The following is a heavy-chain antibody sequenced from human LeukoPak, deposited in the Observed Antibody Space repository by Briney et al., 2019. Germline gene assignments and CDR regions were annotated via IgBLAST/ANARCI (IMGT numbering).Heavy chain of an antibody. CDR2: IRYDGSNK. Sequence: GGSLRLSCAASGFTFSSYGMHWVRQAPGKGLEWVAFIRYDGSNKYYVGSVKGRFTISRDNSKNTLYLQMNSLRAEDTAVYYCAKRSGWEVSYYSYYMDVWGKGTTVTISS. CDR1: GFTFSSYG. V-gene: IGHV3-30*02. J-gene: IGHJ6*03. CDR3: AKRSGWEVSYYSYYMDV. D-gene: IGHD1-26*01.